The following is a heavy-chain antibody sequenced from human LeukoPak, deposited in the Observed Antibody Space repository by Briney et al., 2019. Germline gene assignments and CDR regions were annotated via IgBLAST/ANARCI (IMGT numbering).Heavy chain of an antibody. D-gene: IGHD2-2*01. CDR1: GFTFSSYG. CDR3: AKDRGFSGYQLLSD. J-gene: IGHJ4*02. CDR2: ISYDGSNK. Sequence: GRSLRLSCAASGFTFSSYGMHWVRQAPGKGLEWVAVISYDGSNKYYADPVKGRFTISRDNSKNTLYLQMNGLRAEDTAVYYCAKDRGFSGYQLLSDWGQGTLVTVSS. V-gene: IGHV3-30*18.